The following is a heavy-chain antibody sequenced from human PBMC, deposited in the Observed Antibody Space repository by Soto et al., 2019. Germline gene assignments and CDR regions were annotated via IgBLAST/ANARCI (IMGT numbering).Heavy chain of an antibody. CDR3: TGEVASGY. CDR1: GFTVNTYG. Sequence: QVQLVESGGGVVQPGRSLRLSCAVSGFTVNTYGMHWVRQAPGKGLEWVAVISRDGGTRFYADSVKGRFTISKDNSRNTLLLEMNSLRGDDMAVYYCTGEVASGYWGQGTLVTVSS. D-gene: IGHD2-8*02. CDR2: ISRDGGTR. J-gene: IGHJ4*02. V-gene: IGHV3-30*03.